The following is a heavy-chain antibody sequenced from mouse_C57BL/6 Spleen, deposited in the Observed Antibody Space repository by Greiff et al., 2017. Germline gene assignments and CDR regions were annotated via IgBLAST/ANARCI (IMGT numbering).Heavy chain of an antibody. Sequence: VQLQQSGAELVKPGASVKLSCTASGFNFKDYYMHWVKQRTEQGLEGIGRIDPDDGETKYAPKFQGKAPITADTSSNTAYLQLSSLTSEDTAVDYCARDGSSSHYCAMDYWGKGTSVTVSS. V-gene: IGHV14-2*01. CDR2: IDPDDGET. D-gene: IGHD1-1*01. J-gene: IGHJ4*01. CDR3: ARDGSSSHYCAMDY. CDR1: GFNFKDYY.